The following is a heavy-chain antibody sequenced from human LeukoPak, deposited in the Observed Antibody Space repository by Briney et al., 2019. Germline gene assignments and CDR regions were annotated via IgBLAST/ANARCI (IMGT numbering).Heavy chain of an antibody. CDR2: MNPNSGNT. J-gene: IGHJ4*02. CDR3: ARDRAYTKGAGGY. CDR1: GYTFTNYD. Sequence: ASVKVSCKASGYTFTNYDINWVRQATGQGLEWMGWMNPNSGNTGYAQKFQGRFTITRNTSINTAYMELSSLRSEDTAVYYCARDRAYTKGAGGYWGQGTLVTVSS. V-gene: IGHV1-8*03. D-gene: IGHD3-16*01.